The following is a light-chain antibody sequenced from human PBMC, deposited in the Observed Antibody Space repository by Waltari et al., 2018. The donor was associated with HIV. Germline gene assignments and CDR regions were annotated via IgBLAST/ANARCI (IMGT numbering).Light chain of an antibody. CDR1: NNDVGTYNY. J-gene: IGLJ3*02. CDR3: SSYTSSISLV. V-gene: IGLV2-14*03. CDR2: DVT. Sequence: QSALTQPASVSGSPGQSITISCTGTNNDVGTYNYVSWYQQHPGKAPKLMIYDVTDRPSGVSDRFSGSKSGNTASLTISGRQAEDEADYYCSSYTSSISLVFGGGTKVTVL.